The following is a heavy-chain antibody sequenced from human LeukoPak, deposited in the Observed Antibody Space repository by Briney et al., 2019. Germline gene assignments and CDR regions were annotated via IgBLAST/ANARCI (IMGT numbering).Heavy chain of an antibody. CDR1: GFTFSIAW. J-gene: IGHJ4*02. CDR2: IKSNTDGGTT. CDR3: TTIWSAYDSSGFDY. Sequence: GGSLRLSCAASGFTFSIAWMSWVRQAPGKGLEWVGRIKSNTDGGTTDYAAPVKGRFTISRDDSKNTLYLQINSLKTEDTAVLYCTTIWSAYDSSGFDYWGQGTLVTVSS. D-gene: IGHD3-22*01. V-gene: IGHV3-15*01.